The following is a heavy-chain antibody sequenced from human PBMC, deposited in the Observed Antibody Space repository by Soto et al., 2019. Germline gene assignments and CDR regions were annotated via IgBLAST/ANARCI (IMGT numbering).Heavy chain of an antibody. CDR1: GFTVSSNY. V-gene: IGHV3-66*01. J-gene: IGHJ4*02. CDR3: TRDPGTGDY. D-gene: IGHD3-10*01. Sequence: RLSCAASGFTVSSNYMSWVRQAPGKGLEWVSVIYVGGSTYYADSVKGRFTVSRDNSKNTLYLQMNSLRAEDTAVYYCTRDPGTGDYWGQGTLVTVSS. CDR2: IYVGGST.